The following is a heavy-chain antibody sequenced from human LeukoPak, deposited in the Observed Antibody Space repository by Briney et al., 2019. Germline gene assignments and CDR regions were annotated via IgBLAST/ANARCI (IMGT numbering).Heavy chain of an antibody. V-gene: IGHV3-30*18. CDR3: AKDTDVVVPAAMEFDY. D-gene: IGHD2-2*01. CDR2: ISYDGSNK. J-gene: IGHJ4*02. Sequence: SGGSLRLSCAASGFTFSSYGMHWVRQAPGKGLEWVAVISYDGSNKYYADSVKGRFTISRDNSKNTLYLQMNSLRAEDTAVYYCAKDTDVVVPAAMEFDYWGQGTLVTVSS. CDR1: GFTFSSYG.